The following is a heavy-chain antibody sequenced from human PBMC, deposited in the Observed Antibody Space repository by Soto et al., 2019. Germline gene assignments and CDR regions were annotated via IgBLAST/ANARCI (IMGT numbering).Heavy chain of an antibody. CDR2: VYYSGSS. V-gene: IGHV4-39*01. CDR1: GGSISSSSYY. Sequence: SETLSLTCSVSGGSISSSSYYWAWIRQPPGKGLEWIGSVYYSGSSYYNPSLKSRVTMSVDTSKNQFSLNLSSVTAADTAVYYCARRGYSGGFYYCFDPGGQETLFTVSS. D-gene: IGHD1-26*01. CDR3: ARRGYSGGFYYCFDP. J-gene: IGHJ5*02.